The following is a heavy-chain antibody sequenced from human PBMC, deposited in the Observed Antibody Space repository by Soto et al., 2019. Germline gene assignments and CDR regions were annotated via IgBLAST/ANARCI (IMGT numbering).Heavy chain of an antibody. J-gene: IGHJ4*02. D-gene: IGHD2-8*01. CDR1: GGSIISSNW. CDR2: IYYSGST. V-gene: IGHV4-4*02. Sequence: PSETLSLTCAVSGGSIISSNWWSWVRPPPGKGLEWIGDIYYSGSTNDNPSLKSRVTLSVDKSKNHFSPMLSSVTAADTAVYYCARESRRWPPYAFDYWGQGTLVTVSS. CDR3: ARESRRWPPYAFDY.